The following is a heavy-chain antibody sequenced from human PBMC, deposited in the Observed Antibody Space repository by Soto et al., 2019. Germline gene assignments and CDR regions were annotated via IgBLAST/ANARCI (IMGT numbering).Heavy chain of an antibody. CDR2: IYYSGST. V-gene: IGHV4-31*03. J-gene: IGHJ5*02. CDR3: ARGVYDSSGYYLKRIWFDP. Sequence: SETLSLTCTVSGGSISSGGYYWSWIRQHPGKGLEWIGYIYYSGSTYYNPSLKSRVTISVDTSKNQFSLKLSSVTAADTAVYYCARGVYDSSGYYLKRIWFDPWGQGTLVTVSS. D-gene: IGHD3-22*01. CDR1: GGSISSGGYY.